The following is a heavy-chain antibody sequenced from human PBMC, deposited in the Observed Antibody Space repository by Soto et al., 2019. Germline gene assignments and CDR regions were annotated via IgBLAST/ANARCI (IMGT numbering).Heavy chain of an antibody. CDR1: GFSFSTHR. Sequence: GGSLRLSCAASGFSFSTHRMNWVRQAPGKGLECVSSISSSGNYIDYVDSVKGRFSISRDNAKNLLTLQMDSLRAEDTAVYYCARAQFCSGNSCYVDYWGQGTLVTVSS. CDR2: ISSSGNYI. CDR3: ARAQFCSGNSCYVDY. J-gene: IGHJ4*02. D-gene: IGHD2-15*01. V-gene: IGHV3-21*06.